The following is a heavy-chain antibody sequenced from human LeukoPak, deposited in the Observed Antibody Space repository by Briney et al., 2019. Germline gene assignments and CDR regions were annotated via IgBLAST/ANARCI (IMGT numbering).Heavy chain of an antibody. D-gene: IGHD6-13*01. CDR3: ARGQGIADV. Sequence: SETLSLTCAVYGGSFSGYYWSWIRQPPGKGLEWIGEINHSGSTNYNPSLKSRVTISVDTSKNQFSLKPSSVTAADTAVYYCARGQGIADVWGKGTTVTVSS. CDR2: INHSGST. CDR1: GGSFSGYY. J-gene: IGHJ6*04. V-gene: IGHV4-34*01.